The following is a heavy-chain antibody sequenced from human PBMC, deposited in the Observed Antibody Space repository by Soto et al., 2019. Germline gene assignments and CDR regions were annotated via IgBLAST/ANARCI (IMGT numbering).Heavy chain of an antibody. CDR2: IYYSGST. J-gene: IGHJ5*02. CDR3: ARENFLDYSSQYNWFDP. CDR1: GGSISSYY. V-gene: IGHV4-59*01. D-gene: IGHD4-4*01. Sequence: SETLSLTCTVSGGSISSYYWSWIRQPPGKGLEWIGYIYYSGSTNYNPSLKSRVTISVDTSKNQFSLKLSSVAAADTAVYYCARENFLDYSSQYNWFDPWGQGTLVTVSS.